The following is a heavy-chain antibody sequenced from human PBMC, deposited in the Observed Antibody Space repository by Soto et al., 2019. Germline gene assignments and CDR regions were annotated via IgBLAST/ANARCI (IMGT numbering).Heavy chain of an antibody. CDR2: IYWNDDN. CDR1: GFSLSTSGVG. V-gene: IGHV2-5*01. J-gene: IGHJ4*02. D-gene: IGHD3-3*01. CDR3: AHSWAIFGVVTPGFDY. Sequence: QITLKESGPPLVKPTQTLTLTCTFSGFSLSTSGVGVGWIRQPPGKALEWLALIYWNDDNRYSPSLKSRLTITKDTSKNQVVLTMTNMDPVDTATYYCAHSWAIFGVVTPGFDYWGQGTLVTVSS.